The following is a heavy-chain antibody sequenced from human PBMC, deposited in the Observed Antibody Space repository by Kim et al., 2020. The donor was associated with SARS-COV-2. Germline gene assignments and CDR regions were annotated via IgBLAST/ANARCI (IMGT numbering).Heavy chain of an antibody. Sequence: ASVKVSCKASGYIFTSYGISWLRQAPGQGLEWMGWISAYNGNTNYAQKLQGRVTMTTDTSTSTAYMELRSLRSDDTAVYYCARDGVVAARRQNWFDPWGQGTLVTVSS. J-gene: IGHJ5*02. CDR2: ISAYNGNT. CDR3: ARDGVVAARRQNWFDP. D-gene: IGHD2-15*01. CDR1: GYIFTSYG. V-gene: IGHV1-18*04.